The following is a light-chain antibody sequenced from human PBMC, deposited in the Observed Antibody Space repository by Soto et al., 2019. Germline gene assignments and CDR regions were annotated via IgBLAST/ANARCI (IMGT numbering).Light chain of an antibody. J-gene: IGKJ4*01. V-gene: IGKV1-5*01. CDR1: QSISNW. CDR2: EAS. Sequence: DIQMTQSPSTLSSSIGDRVTITCRASQSISNWLAWYQQKPGKAPKLLIFEASTLEPGVPSRFSGSGSGAEFTLTIISLQADDFATYFCQQYIGYSLLTFGGGTKVEMK. CDR3: QQYIGYSLLT.